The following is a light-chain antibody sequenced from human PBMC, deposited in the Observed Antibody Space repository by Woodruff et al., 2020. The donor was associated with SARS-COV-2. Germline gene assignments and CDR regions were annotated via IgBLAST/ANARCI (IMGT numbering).Light chain of an antibody. V-gene: IGLV3-19*01. CDR3: NSRDSRGNHVL. CDR2: GKN. CDR1: SLRSYY. J-gene: IGLJ2*01. Sequence: SLRSYYASWYQQKPGRAPVLVIYGKNNRPSGIPDRFSGSNSGYTASLTITGAQAEDEADYFCNSRDSRGNHVLFGG.